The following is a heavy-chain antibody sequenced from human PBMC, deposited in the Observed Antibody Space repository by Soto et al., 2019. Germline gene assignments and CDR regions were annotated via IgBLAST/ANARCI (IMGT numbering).Heavy chain of an antibody. D-gene: IGHD2-8*01. V-gene: IGHV4-59*01. Sequence: SETLSLTCSVSGGSISRYYWSWIRQPPGKGLEWIGYAYYSGDTGYNPSLKSRVTMAVDTSKSQVSLKLSSVTAADTAVYYCARDRSTYGGGGTGEVKENWFDPWGQGALVTVS. CDR3: ARDRSTYGGGGTGEVKENWFDP. CDR1: GGSISRYY. CDR2: AYYSGDT. J-gene: IGHJ5*02.